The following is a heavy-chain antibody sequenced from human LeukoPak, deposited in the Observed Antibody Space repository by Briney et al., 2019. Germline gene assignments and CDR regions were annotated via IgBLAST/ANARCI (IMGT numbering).Heavy chain of an antibody. CDR2: IDHTRNT. Sequence: SETLSLTCAVYGASFSNSYWSWIRQPPGKGLEWIGEIDHTRNTKYNPSLKGRVTISVDTSKNQFSLDLTSATATDTAVYYCATASQLGSYNWFDPWGQGTLVTVSS. J-gene: IGHJ5*02. CDR1: GASFSNSY. V-gene: IGHV4-34*01. D-gene: IGHD1-1*01. CDR3: ATASQLGSYNWFDP.